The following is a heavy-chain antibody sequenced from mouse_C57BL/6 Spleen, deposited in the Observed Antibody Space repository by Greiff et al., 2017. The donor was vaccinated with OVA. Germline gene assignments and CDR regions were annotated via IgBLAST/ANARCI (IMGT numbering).Heavy chain of an antibody. V-gene: IGHV1-22*01. Sequence: EVQRVESGPELVKPGASVKMSCKASGYTFTDYNMHWVKQSHGKSLEWIGYINPNNGGTSYNQKFKGKATLTVTKSSSTAYMELRSLTSEDSAVYYCARHAYCDYWGQGTTLTVSS. J-gene: IGHJ2*01. CDR3: ARHAYCDY. CDR2: INPNNGGT. CDR1: GYTFTDYN.